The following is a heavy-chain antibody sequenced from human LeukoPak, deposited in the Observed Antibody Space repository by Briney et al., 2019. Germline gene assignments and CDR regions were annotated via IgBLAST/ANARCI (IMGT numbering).Heavy chain of an antibody. CDR2: IFYTGRS. J-gene: IGHJ4*02. CDR3: AKILYSSNIDY. V-gene: IGHV4-39*07. Sequence: SETLSLTCTVSGGSISSSSYYWGWIRQPPGKRLECIGSIFYTGRSYYNPSLKRRVTISVDTSKNQFSLKLSSMTAADTAVYYCAKILYSSNIDYWGQGTLVTVSS. CDR1: GGSISSSSYY. D-gene: IGHD6-19*01.